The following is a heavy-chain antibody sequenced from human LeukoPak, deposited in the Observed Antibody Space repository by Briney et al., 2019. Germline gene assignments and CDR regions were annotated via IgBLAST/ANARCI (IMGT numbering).Heavy chain of an antibody. CDR2: INPNSGDT. V-gene: IGHV1-2*02. CDR1: GYIFTGYY. J-gene: IGHJ3*02. CDR3: AAVAGLGNAFDI. Sequence: GASVKVSCKASGYIFTGYYMHWVRQAPGQGLEWMGWINPNSGDTNYAQKFQGRVTMTRDTSISTAYMELSRLRSDDTAVYYCAAVAGLGNAFDIWGQGTMVTVSS. D-gene: IGHD6-19*01.